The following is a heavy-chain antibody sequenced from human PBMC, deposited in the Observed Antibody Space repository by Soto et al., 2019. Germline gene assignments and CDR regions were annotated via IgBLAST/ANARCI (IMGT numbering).Heavy chain of an antibody. CDR3: AASILHYGMDV. CDR1: VYTFTNYW. Sequence: PGESLKISCKGSVYTFTNYWIGRVLQMPGKGLEWMGIIYPFDSDTKYNPSFQGQVTISADKSITTTYLRWTSLKASDTAIYYCAASILHYGMDVWGQGTTVAASS. CDR2: IYPFDSDT. V-gene: IGHV5-51*01. J-gene: IGHJ6*02.